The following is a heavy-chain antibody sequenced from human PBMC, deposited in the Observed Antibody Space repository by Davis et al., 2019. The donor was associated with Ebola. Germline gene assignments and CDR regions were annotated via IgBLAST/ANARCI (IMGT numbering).Heavy chain of an antibody. Sequence: GGSLRLSCAASGFTVSSNYMSWVRQAPGKGLECVSVISSGGSTYYADSVKGRFTISRDNSKNTLYLQMSSLRSEDTAVYYCARPMIGGYSGYDYYYYYGMDVWGQGTTVTVSS. V-gene: IGHV3-53*05. CDR2: ISSGGST. CDR3: ARPMIGGYSGYDYYYYYGMDV. D-gene: IGHD5-12*01. CDR1: GFTVSSNY. J-gene: IGHJ6*02.